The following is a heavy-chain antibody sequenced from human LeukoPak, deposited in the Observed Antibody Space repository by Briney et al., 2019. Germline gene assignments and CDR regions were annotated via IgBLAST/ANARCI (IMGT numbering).Heavy chain of an antibody. Sequence: PGGSLRLSCAASGFTFSSYAMHWVRQAPGKGLEWVAVISYDGSNKYYADSVKGRFTISRDNSKNTLYLQMNSLRAEDTAVYYCASATVTAPFDYWGQGTLVTVSS. CDR3: ASATVTAPFDY. D-gene: IGHD4-4*01. J-gene: IGHJ4*02. CDR2: ISYDGSNK. V-gene: IGHV3-30-3*01. CDR1: GFTFSSYA.